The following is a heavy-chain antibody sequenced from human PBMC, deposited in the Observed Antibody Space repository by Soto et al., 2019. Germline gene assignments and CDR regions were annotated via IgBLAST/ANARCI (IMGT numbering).Heavy chain of an antibody. CDR3: AKSIPDGYTLPGADY. J-gene: IGHJ4*02. CDR1: GFTFSSYA. Sequence: EVQLLESGGGLVQPGGSLRLSCAASGFTFSSYAISWVRQAPGKGLEWVSTISVSDGSTYYADSVKGRFTISRDNAKNTLYLQMNSLRGEDTAVYYCAKSIPDGYTLPGADYWGQGTLVTVSS. D-gene: IGHD5-12*01. V-gene: IGHV3-23*01. CDR2: ISVSDGST.